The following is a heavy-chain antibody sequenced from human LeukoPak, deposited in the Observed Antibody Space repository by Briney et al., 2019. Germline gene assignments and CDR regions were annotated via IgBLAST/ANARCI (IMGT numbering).Heavy chain of an antibody. CDR1: GGTFSSYA. J-gene: IGHJ6*02. V-gene: IGHV1-69*13. D-gene: IGHD5-18*01. CDR3: ARCTPAPRGYSYGTTLNYSYYGMDV. Sequence: SVKVSCKASGGTFSSYAISWVRLAPGQGLEWMGGIIPIFGTANYAQNFQGRVTITAYESTSTAYMELSSLRSEDTTVYDCARCTPAPRGYSYGTTLNYSYYGMDVWGQGTTVTVSS. CDR2: IIPIFGTA.